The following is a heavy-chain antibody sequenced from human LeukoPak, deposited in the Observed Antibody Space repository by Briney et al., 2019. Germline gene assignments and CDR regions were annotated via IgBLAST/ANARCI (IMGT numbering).Heavy chain of an antibody. CDR3: AKDTMGYDILTGYYPKGPDY. CDR1: GFTFDDYA. Sequence: GGSLRLSCAASGFTFDDYAMSWVRQAPGKGLEWVSAISGSGGSTYYADSVKGRFTISRDNSKNTLYLQMNSLRAEDTAVYYCAKDTMGYDILTGYYPKGPDYWGQGTLVTVSS. V-gene: IGHV3-23*01. CDR2: ISGSGGST. D-gene: IGHD3-9*01. J-gene: IGHJ4*02.